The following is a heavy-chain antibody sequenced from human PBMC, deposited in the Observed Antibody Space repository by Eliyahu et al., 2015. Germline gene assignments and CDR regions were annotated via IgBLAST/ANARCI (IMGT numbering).Heavy chain of an antibody. V-gene: IGHV3-73*02. CDR1: GFTFSRSP. Sequence: EVQLVXSGGGLVQPGXSLXLSCSAXGFTFSRSPMHWVRQASGKGLXWVGRIRSKTDNYVTAYAASVKGRFSITRDDSTDTVFLQMRNLRTEDTAVYFCNAGGGDYWGQGTLVTVSS. D-gene: IGHD3-16*01. CDR2: IRSKTDNYVT. CDR3: NAGGGDY. J-gene: IGHJ4*02.